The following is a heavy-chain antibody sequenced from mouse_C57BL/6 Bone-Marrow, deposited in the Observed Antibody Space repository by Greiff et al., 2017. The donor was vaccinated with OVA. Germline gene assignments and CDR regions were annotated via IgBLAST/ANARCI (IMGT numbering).Heavy chain of an antibody. J-gene: IGHJ1*03. V-gene: IGHV1-81*01. D-gene: IGHD1-1*01. CDR3: ARIGVSSCPWYFDV. Sequence: QVQLQQSGAELARPGASVKLSCKASGYTFTSYGISWVKQRTGQGLEWIGEIYPRSGNPYYNEKFKGKATLTADKSSSTAYMELRSLTSEDSAVYFGARIGVSSCPWYFDVWGTGTTVTVSS. CDR2: IYPRSGNP. CDR1: GYTFTSYG.